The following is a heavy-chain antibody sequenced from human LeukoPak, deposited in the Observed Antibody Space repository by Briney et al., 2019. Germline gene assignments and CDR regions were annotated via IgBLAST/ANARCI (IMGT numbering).Heavy chain of an antibody. CDR1: GFTFSNYV. CDR3: AKADRTIVVVMVDY. Sequence: GGSLRLSCAASGFTFSNYVMGWVRQAPGKGLEWVSVISGSGVSTYHADSVNGRFTVSRDNSKNTLYLQMNSLRAEDTAVYYCAKADRTIVVVMVDYWGQGTLVTVSS. J-gene: IGHJ4*02. D-gene: IGHD3-22*01. CDR2: ISGSGVST. V-gene: IGHV3-23*01.